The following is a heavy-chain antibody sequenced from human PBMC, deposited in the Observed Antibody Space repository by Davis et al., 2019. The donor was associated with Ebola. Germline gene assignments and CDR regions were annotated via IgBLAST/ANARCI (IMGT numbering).Heavy chain of an antibody. CDR2: IYYSGST. J-gene: IGHJ2*01. Sequence: SETLSLTCAVSGGSFSGYYWSWIRQHPGKGLEWIGYIYYSGSTYYNPSLKSRVTISVDTSKNQFSLKLSSVTAADTAVYYCATGAVAGTVWYFDLWGRGTLVTVSS. V-gene: IGHV4-31*11. CDR1: GGSFSGYY. D-gene: IGHD6-19*01. CDR3: ATGAVAGTVWYFDL.